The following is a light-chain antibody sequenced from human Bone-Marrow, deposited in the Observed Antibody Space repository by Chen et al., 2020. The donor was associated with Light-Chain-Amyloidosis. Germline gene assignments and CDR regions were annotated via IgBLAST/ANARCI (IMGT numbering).Light chain of an antibody. CDR1: DLPTKY. Sequence: ELTQPPSVSVYPGQTARITCSGDDLPTKYAYWYQQKPGQAPVLVIHRDTERPSGISERFSGSSSGTTATLTISGVQAEDEADYHCQSADSSGTYEVIFGGGTKLTVL. J-gene: IGLJ2*01. CDR3: QSADSSGTYEVI. V-gene: IGLV3-25*03. CDR2: RDT.